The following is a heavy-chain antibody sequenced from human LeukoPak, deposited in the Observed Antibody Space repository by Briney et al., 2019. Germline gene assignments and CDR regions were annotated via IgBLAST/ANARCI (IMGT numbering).Heavy chain of an antibody. CDR2: LSSSGSTI. V-gene: IGHV3-48*03. CDR3: AREAMIVVGAHDY. J-gene: IGHJ4*02. D-gene: IGHD3-22*01. CDR1: GFSCCSYE. Sequence: GGSLRLSCAASGFSCCSYEMKCVRPAPGQGLVGVSYLSSSGSTIYYADSVKGRFTISRDNAKNSLYLQMNSLRAEDTAVYYCAREAMIVVGAHDYWGQGTLVTVSS.